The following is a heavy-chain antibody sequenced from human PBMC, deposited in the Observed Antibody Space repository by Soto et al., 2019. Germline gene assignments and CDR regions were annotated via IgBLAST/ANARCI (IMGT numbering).Heavy chain of an antibody. J-gene: IGHJ4*02. CDR3: ARGGALSTSWYWGDGLDS. D-gene: IGHD6-13*01. Sequence: QVQLEQSGSEVKKSGSSVKVSCKASGYSFSSHAITWVRQAPGQGLEWMGGISPVFGTPSYAQKFQGRVTISADKSTNTFYRELRSLRSEDTAVYYWARGGALSTSWYWGDGLDSWGQGTQVTVSA. CDR1: GYSFSSHA. CDR2: ISPVFGTP. V-gene: IGHV1-69*06.